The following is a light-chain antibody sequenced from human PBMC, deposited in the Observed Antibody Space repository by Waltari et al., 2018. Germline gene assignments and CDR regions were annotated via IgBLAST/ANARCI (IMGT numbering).Light chain of an antibody. CDR1: SPAFGVYIY. CDR2: EVS. Sequence: QSALTQPPSASGPPGQSVTIPCTGPSPAFGVYIYVSWYQQHPGKAPKLLIYEVSERPAGVPDRFSGSKSGYTASLTVSGLQAEDEADYFCASFAGSNTLFGGGTKLTVL. J-gene: IGLJ2*01. V-gene: IGLV2-8*01. CDR3: ASFAGSNTL.